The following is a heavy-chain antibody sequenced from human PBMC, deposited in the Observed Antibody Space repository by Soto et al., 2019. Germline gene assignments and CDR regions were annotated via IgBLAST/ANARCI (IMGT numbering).Heavy chain of an antibody. V-gene: IGHV4-31*03. CDR3: ARGRGSSYGPYYFDY. D-gene: IGHD5-18*01. CDR1: GGSISSEGDY. CDR2: IYYSGTT. J-gene: IGHJ4*02. Sequence: QVPLQESGPGLVKPSQTLSLTCTVSGGSISSEGDYWSWFRQLPGKGLEWIGDIYYSGTTYHNPSLRSRLTVSGDASKYQFPLKLRSVTNADTALYYCARGRGSSYGPYYFDYWGQGTLVTVSS.